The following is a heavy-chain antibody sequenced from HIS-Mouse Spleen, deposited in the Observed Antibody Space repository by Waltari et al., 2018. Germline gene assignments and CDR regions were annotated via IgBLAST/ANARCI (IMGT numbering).Heavy chain of an antibody. D-gene: IGHD7-27*01. CDR2: ISSSSSYI. CDR3: ARRLLTGDAFDI. V-gene: IGHV3-21*01. Sequence: VQLVESGGGVVQPGRSLRLSCAASGFTFSSYAMHWVRQAPGKGLGWVSSISSSSSYIYYADSVKGRFTISRDNAKNSLYLQMNSLRAEDTAVYYCARRLLTGDAFDIWGQGTMVTVSS. CDR1: GFTFSSYA. J-gene: IGHJ3*02.